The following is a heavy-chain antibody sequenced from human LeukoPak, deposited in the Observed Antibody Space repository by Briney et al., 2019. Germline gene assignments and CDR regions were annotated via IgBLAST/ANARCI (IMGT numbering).Heavy chain of an antibody. V-gene: IGHV3-21*04. CDR2: ISSSSSYI. CDR1: GFTFSSYS. Sequence: GGSLRLSCAASGFTFSSYSMNWVRQAPGKGLEWVSSISSSSSYIYYADSVKGRFTISRDNAKNSLYLQMNSLRAEDTAVYYCAKTGRGYYDSSGYYYDYWGQGTLVTVSS. CDR3: AKTGRGYYDSSGYYYDY. J-gene: IGHJ4*02. D-gene: IGHD3-22*01.